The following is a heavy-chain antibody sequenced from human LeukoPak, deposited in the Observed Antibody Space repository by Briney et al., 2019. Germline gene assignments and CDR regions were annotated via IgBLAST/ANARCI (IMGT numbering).Heavy chain of an antibody. D-gene: IGHD2-21*01. CDR1: GFTFSSYS. V-gene: IGHV3-21*01. Sequence: GGSLRLSCAASGFTFSSYSMNWVRQAPGKGLEWVSSISSSSSYIYYADSVKGRFTISRDNAKNSLYLQMNSLRAEDTAVYYCARDCGGDCYAFDIWGQGTMATVSS. J-gene: IGHJ3*02. CDR2: ISSSSSYI. CDR3: ARDCGGDCYAFDI.